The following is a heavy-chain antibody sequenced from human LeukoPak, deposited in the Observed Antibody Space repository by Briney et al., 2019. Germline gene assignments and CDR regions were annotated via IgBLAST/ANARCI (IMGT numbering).Heavy chain of an antibody. CDR2: ISYDGSNK. D-gene: IGHD5-24*01. V-gene: IGHV3-30-3*01. CDR3: AKGGLRDGYSYAS. J-gene: IGHJ5*02. Sequence: PGGSLRLSCAASGFTFSSFAMHWVRQAPGKGLEWVAVISYDGSNKYYADSVKGRFTISRVNSKNTLSLQMNSLRAADTAVYYCAKGGLRDGYSYASWGQGTLITVSS. CDR1: GFTFSSFA.